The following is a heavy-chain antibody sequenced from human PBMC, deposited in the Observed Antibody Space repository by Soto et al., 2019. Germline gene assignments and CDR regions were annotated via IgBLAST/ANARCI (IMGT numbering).Heavy chain of an antibody. CDR1: GGTFSSYT. CDR2: IIPILGIA. J-gene: IGHJ5*02. CDR3: ARGGYCSGGSCYGGWFDP. Sequence: SVKVSCKASGGTFSSYTISWVRQAPGQGLEWMGRIIPILGIANYAQKFQGRVTITADKSTSTAYMELSSLRSEDTAVYYCARGGYCSGGSCYGGWFDPWGQGTLVTVSS. V-gene: IGHV1-69*02. D-gene: IGHD2-15*01.